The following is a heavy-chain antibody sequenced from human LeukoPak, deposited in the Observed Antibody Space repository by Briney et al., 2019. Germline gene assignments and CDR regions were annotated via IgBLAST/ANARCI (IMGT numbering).Heavy chain of an antibody. D-gene: IGHD1-26*01. CDR3: ARSGSYYHYYYYMDV. CDR2: INPNSGGT. J-gene: IGHJ6*03. CDR1: GYTFTGYY. V-gene: IGHV1-2*02. Sequence: GASVKVSCKASGYTFTGYYMHWVRQAPGQGLEWMGWINPNSGGTNYAQKFQGRVTMTRDTSISTAYMELSRLRSDDTAVYYCARSGSYYHYYYYMDVWGKETTVTVSS.